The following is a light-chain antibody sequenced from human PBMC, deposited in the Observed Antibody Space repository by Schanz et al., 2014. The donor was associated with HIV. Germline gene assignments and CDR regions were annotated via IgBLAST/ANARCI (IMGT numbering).Light chain of an antibody. CDR2: DAS. CDR3: HQTYIVTPST. J-gene: IGKJ2*01. CDR1: QTISIS. V-gene: IGKV1-39*01. Sequence: DIQMTQSPSSLSAFVGDTVSITCRASQTISISLNWYQQKPGKAPQLLIYDASLLHTGVPSRFTGRGSRTHFPLTITSLLFEDFATYYCHQTYIVTPSTFGQGPKVE.